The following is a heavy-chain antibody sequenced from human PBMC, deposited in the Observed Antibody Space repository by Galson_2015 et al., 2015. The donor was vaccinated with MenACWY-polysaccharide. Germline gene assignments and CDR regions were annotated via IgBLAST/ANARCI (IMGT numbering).Heavy chain of an antibody. V-gene: IGHV3-21*01. D-gene: IGHD6-19*01. CDR2: ITNTQTRI. CDR3: ARDSRQIAVGDWFDP. Sequence: SLRLSCAASGFNFNDYDMNWVRQAPGKGLEWVATITNTQTRIYYADSVKGRFTLSRDNANNSLSRQMNSLRAEDTAVYYCARDSRQIAVGDWFDPWGQGTLVTVSS. CDR1: GFNFNDYD. J-gene: IGHJ5*02.